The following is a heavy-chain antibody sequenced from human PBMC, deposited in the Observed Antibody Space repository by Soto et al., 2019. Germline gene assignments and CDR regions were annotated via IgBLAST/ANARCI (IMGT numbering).Heavy chain of an antibody. D-gene: IGHD2-2*01. CDR3: AKSIRRPAAKAYGMDV. CDR2: ISGSGGST. V-gene: IGHV3-23*01. J-gene: IGHJ6*02. Sequence: PGGSLRLSCAASGFTFSSYAMSWVRQAPGKGLEWVSAISGSGGSTYYADSVKGRFTISRDNSKNTLYLQMNSLRAEDTAVYYCAKSIRRPAAKAYGMDVWGQGTLVTVSS. CDR1: GFTFSSYA.